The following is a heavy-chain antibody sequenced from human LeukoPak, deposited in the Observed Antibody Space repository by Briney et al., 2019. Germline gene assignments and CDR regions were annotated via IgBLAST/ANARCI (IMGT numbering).Heavy chain of an antibody. Sequence: SETLSLTCAVYGGSFSGYYWSWIRQPPGKGLEWIGEINHSGSTNYNPSLKSRVTISVDTSKNQFSLKLSSVTAADTAVYYCARHKATYYYDSSGYYSLGLFDYWGQGTLVTVSS. CDR2: INHSGST. D-gene: IGHD3-22*01. CDR3: ARHKATYYYDSSGYYSLGLFDY. V-gene: IGHV4-34*01. J-gene: IGHJ4*02. CDR1: GGSFSGYY.